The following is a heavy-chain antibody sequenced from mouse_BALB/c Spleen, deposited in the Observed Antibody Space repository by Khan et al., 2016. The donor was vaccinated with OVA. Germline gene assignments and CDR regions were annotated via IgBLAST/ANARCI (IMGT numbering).Heavy chain of an antibody. CDR2: IDPENGKT. CDR1: GFNIKDYY. V-gene: IGHV14-1*02. J-gene: IGHJ2*01. D-gene: IGHD1-1*02. Sequence: VQLQQSGTELVRPGTLVRMSCTASGFNIKDYYIHWVKQRPEQGLEWIGWIDPENGKTIYDPKFQGKSSITADTSSNTVYLQLSSLTSEATAVHYWPRTILLYFDYWGQGTTLTVSS. CDR3: PRTILLYFDY.